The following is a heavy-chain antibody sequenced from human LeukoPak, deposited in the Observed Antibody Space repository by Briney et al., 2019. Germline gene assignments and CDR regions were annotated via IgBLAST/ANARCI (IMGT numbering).Heavy chain of an antibody. CDR1: GGSISYYY. D-gene: IGHD3-22*01. CDR2: IYNSGTT. Sequence: SETLPLTCTVSGGSISYYYWSWLRQPPGKRLEWIGYIYNSGTTRYNPSLMRRVTISVDTSKNQFSLNLRSVTAADTAVYYCARDSRYSDNSGYYYSHYYMDVWGKGTTVTVSS. CDR3: ARDSRYSDNSGYYYSHYYMDV. J-gene: IGHJ6*03. V-gene: IGHV4-59*01.